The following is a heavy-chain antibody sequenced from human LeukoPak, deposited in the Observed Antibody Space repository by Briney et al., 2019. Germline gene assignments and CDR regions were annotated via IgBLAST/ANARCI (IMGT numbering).Heavy chain of an antibody. CDR1: GGSISSSSYY. V-gene: IGHV4-39*02. J-gene: IGHJ4*02. D-gene: IGHD3-10*01. CDR3: ARDYGSGSYPH. Sequence: SETLSLTCTVSGGSISSSSYYWGWIRQPPGKGLEWIGSIYYSRSTYYNPSLKSRVTISVDTSKNQFSLKLSSVTAADTAVYYCARDYGSGSYPHWGQGTLVTVSS. CDR2: IYYSRST.